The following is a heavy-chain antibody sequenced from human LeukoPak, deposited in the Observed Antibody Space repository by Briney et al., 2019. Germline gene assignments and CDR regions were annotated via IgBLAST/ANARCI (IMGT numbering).Heavy chain of an antibody. Sequence: GGSLRLSCAASGFTFSSYWMSWVRQAPGKGLEWVANIKQDGSEKYYVDSVKGRFTISRDNSKNTLYLQMNSLRAEDTAVYYCAKFSSGWPLDYWGQGTLVTVSS. CDR3: AKFSSGWPLDY. V-gene: IGHV3-7*01. J-gene: IGHJ4*02. D-gene: IGHD6-19*01. CDR2: IKQDGSEK. CDR1: GFTFSSYW.